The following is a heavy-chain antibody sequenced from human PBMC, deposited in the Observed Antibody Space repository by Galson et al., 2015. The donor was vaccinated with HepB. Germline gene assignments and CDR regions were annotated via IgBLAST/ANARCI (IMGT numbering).Heavy chain of an antibody. J-gene: IGHJ4*02. CDR2: ISGSGGST. CDR3: SKDWDYGDQRYFDY. Sequence: SLRLSCAASGFTFSSYDMSWVRQAPGQGLEWVSAISGSGGSTYYADSVKGRFTISRDNSKNTLYLQMNSLRAEDTAVYYCSKDWDYGDQRYFDYWGQGTLVTVSS. V-gene: IGHV3-23*01. CDR1: GFTFSSYD. D-gene: IGHD4-17*01.